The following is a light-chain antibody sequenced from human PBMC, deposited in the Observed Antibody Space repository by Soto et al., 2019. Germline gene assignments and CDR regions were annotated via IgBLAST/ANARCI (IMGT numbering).Light chain of an antibody. V-gene: IGKV3-15*01. CDR2: DAS. Sequence: EIVMTQSPATLSVSPGERATLSCRASQSVSSNLAWYQQKPGQAPRVVFYDASTRATGVPARFSGSGSGTEFTLTISSLQSEDFAVYYCQQYNNWYTFGQGTKLEIK. CDR3: QQYNNWYT. CDR1: QSVSSN. J-gene: IGKJ2*01.